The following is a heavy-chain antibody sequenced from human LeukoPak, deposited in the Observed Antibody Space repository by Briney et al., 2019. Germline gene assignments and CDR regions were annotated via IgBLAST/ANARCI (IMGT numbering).Heavy chain of an antibody. J-gene: IGHJ4*02. V-gene: IGHV1-46*01. CDR3: ASDGAYQPPRY. CDR1: GYVFTSYY. CDR2: INPSGGRT. Sequence: ASVKVSCKASGYVFTSYYIHWMRQAPGQGLEWMGKINPSGGRTNYAQKFQDRVTLTSDTSTSTAYMDLSSLRFEDTAVYYCASDGAYQPPRYWGQGTLVTVSS. D-gene: IGHD2-2*01.